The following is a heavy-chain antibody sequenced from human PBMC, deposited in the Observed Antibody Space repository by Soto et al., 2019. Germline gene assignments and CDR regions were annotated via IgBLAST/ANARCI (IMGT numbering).Heavy chain of an antibody. J-gene: IGHJ4*02. CDR2: IYWDDDK. V-gene: IGHV2-5*02. CDR3: AHIVVAGLGYYFDY. CDR1: GFSLSSTRMA. Sequence: QITLKESGPTLVKPTQTLTLTCTFSGFSLSSTRMAVGWIRQPPGKALEWLALIYWDDDKRYSPFLKSRLTITKDTSKNQVVLTMSNMDPVDTARYYCAHIVVAGLGYYFDYWGQGTLVTVSS. D-gene: IGHD6-19*01.